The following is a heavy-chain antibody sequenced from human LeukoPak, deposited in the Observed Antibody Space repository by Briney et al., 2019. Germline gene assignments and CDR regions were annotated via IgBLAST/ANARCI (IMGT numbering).Heavy chain of an antibody. D-gene: IGHD6-6*01. V-gene: IGHV5-51*01. J-gene: IGHJ6*02. CDR1: GYSFTSYW. Sequence: GESLKISCKGSGYSFTSYWIGWVRQMPGKGLEWMGIIYPGDSDTRYSPSLQGQVTISADKSISTAYLQWSSLKASDTAMYYCARRKGSSYYYYYGMDVWGQGTTVTVSS. CDR3: ARRKGSSYYYYYGMDV. CDR2: IYPGDSDT.